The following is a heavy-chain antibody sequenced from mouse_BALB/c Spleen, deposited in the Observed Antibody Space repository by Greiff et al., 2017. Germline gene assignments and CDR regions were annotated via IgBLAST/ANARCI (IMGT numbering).Heavy chain of an antibody. Sequence: VQLQQSGAELVKPGASVKLSCTASGFNIKDTYMHWVKQRPEQGLEWIGRIDPANGNTKYDPKFQGKATITADTSSNTAYLQLSSLTSEDTAVYYCALDSSGYVGDYWGQGTSVTVSS. CDR1: GFNIKDTY. CDR3: ALDSSGYVGDY. J-gene: IGHJ4*01. CDR2: IDPANGNT. D-gene: IGHD3-2*01. V-gene: IGHV14-3*02.